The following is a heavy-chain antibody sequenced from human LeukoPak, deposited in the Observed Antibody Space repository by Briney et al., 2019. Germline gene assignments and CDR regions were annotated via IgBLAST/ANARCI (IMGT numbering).Heavy chain of an antibody. CDR3: ARSRVWAVAVYFDY. V-gene: IGHV4-39*07. CDR1: GGSISSSSYY. J-gene: IGHJ4*02. CDR2: IYYSGST. D-gene: IGHD6-19*01. Sequence: PSETLSLTCTVSGGSISSSSYYWGWIRQPPGQGLEWIGTIYYSGSTYYNPSLKSRVTISVDTSKNQFSLKLSSVTAADTAVYYCARSRVWAVAVYFDYWGQGTLVTVSS.